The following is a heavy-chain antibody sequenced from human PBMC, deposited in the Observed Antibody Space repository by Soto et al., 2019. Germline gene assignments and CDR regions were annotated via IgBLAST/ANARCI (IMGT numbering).Heavy chain of an antibody. CDR1: GYIVGTYW. D-gene: IGHD3-9*01. CDR3: ARQWDYNILTGYSYCFDN. Sequence: AASVKISCNSAGYIVGTYWIGWVRQIPLKGLEWTRIIYPDDSDTRYSPSFQGQVTISVDTSTDTAYLQWRSLKASDTAMYYCARQWDYNILTGYSYCFDNWGQGTQVTVSS. CDR2: IYPDDSDT. J-gene: IGHJ4*02. V-gene: IGHV5-51*01.